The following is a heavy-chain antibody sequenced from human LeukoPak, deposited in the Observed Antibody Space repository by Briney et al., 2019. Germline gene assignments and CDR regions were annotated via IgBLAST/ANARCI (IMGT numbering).Heavy chain of an antibody. CDR3: ARRYCTNGVCYDDRGAFDI. CDR2: VIPIFGSA. V-gene: IGHV1-69*13. Sequence: GASVKVSCKASGGTISSNAIGWVRQAPGQGLEWMGGVIPIFGSANYAQKFQGRVTIIADESTSTAYMELSSLRSEDTAVYYCARRYCTNGVCYDDRGAFDIWGQGTMVTVSS. D-gene: IGHD2-8*01. CDR1: GGTISSNA. J-gene: IGHJ3*02.